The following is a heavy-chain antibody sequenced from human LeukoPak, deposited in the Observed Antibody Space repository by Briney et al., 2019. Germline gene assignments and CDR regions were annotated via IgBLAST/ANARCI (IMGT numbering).Heavy chain of an antibody. J-gene: IGHJ4*02. V-gene: IGHV3-48*04. CDR3: ARASTLGPHPFDY. Sequence: GGSLRLSCAASGFTFSSYAMSWVRQAPGKGLEWLSHISSSGTGYYTDSMKGRATISRDNAKNSLYLQMNSLRAEDTAVYYCARASTLGPHPFDYWGQGTLVTVSS. D-gene: IGHD3-10*01. CDR1: GFTFSSYA. CDR2: ISSSGTG.